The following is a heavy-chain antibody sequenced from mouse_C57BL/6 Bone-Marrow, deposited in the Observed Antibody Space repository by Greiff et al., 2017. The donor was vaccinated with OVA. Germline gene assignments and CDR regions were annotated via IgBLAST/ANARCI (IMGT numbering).Heavy chain of an antibody. D-gene: IGHD1-1*01. J-gene: IGHJ3*01. V-gene: IGHV1-64*01. CDR3: AREGYYGSSPAY. Sequence: QVQLQQPGAELVKPGASVKLSCKASGYTFTSYWLHWVKQRPGQVLEWIGMIHPNSGSTNYNETFKSPATLTVDKSSSTAYMQLSSLTSEDSAVYYCAREGYYGSSPAYWGQGTLVTVSA. CDR1: GYTFTSYW. CDR2: IHPNSGST.